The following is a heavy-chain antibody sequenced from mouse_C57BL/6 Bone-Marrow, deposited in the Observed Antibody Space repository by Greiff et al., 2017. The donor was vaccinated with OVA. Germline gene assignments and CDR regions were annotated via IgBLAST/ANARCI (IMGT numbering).Heavy chain of an antibody. D-gene: IGHD1-1*01. Sequence: VKVVESGPGLVQPSQSLSITCTVSGFSLTSYGVHWVRQSPGKGLEWLGVIWSGGSTDYNAAFISRLSISKDNSKSQVFFKMNSLQADDTAIYYCARKGTTVGSHYYAMDYWGQGTSVTVSS. V-gene: IGHV2-2*01. CDR2: IWSGGST. J-gene: IGHJ4*01. CDR1: GFSLTSYG. CDR3: ARKGTTVGSHYYAMDY.